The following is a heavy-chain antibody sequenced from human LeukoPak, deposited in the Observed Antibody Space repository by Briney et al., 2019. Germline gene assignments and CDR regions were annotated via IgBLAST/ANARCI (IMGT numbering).Heavy chain of an antibody. J-gene: IGHJ4*02. CDR2: IGGSNGIT. Sequence: GGSLRLSCAASRFTFNSYAMSWVRQAPGKGLEWVSVIGGSNGITFYVGSVKGRFTISRDTAKNTLYLQMDSLRAEDTAVYYCVRQDIGSYLGGYWGQGTLVTVSS. CDR3: VRQDIGSYLGGY. CDR1: RFTFNSYA. V-gene: IGHV3-23*01. D-gene: IGHD1-26*01.